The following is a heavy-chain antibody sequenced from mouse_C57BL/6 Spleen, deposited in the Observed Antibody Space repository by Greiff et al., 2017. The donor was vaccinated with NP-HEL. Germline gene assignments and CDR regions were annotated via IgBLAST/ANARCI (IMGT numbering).Heavy chain of an antibody. CDR1: GYTFTGYW. J-gene: IGHJ3*01. V-gene: IGHV1-9*01. CDR2: ILPGSGST. D-gene: IGHD1-1*01. Sequence: VQLQESGAELMKPGASVKLSCKATGYTFTGYWIEWVKQRPGHGLEWIGEILPGSGSTNYNEKFKGKATLTADTSSNTAYMQLSSLTTEDSAIYYGARGDVQRCYGSSWDWFAYRGQGTLVTVSA. CDR3: ARGDVQRCYGSSWDWFAY.